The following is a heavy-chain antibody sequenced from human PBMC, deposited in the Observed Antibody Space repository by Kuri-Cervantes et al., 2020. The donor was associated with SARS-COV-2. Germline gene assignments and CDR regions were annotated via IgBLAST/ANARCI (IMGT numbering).Heavy chain of an antibody. CDR3: ARVAGEGPIYYYYMDV. Sequence: LSLTCAASGFTVSSNYMSWVRQAPGSGLEWVALISYDGNNKFYADSVKGRFTISRDNSKNTLYLQMNGLRAEDTAVYYCARVAGEGPIYYYYMDVWGKGTTVTVSS. CDR2: ISYDGNNK. D-gene: IGHD2-21*01. J-gene: IGHJ6*03. V-gene: IGHV3-30*03. CDR1: GFTVSSNY.